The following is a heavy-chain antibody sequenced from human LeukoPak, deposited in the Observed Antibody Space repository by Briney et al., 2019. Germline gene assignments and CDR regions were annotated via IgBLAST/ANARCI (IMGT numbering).Heavy chain of an antibody. CDR2: IDPSGGST. Sequence: ASVKVSCKASGYTFTRNGISWVRQAPGQGLEWMGIIDPSGGSTSYAQNFQGGVTMTRDATTSTVYLELSSLRSEDTAVYYCARDFGEMPNYWGQGTLVTVSS. CDR1: GYTFTRNG. D-gene: IGHD5-24*01. V-gene: IGHV1-46*01. J-gene: IGHJ4*02. CDR3: ARDFGEMPNY.